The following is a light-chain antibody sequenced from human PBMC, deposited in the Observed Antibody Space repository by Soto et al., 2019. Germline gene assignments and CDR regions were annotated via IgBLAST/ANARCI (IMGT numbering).Light chain of an antibody. Sequence: QSVLTQPASVSGSPGQSITISCTGTSGDIGGYNYVSWYQQHPGKAPKLLISEVSNRPSGVSHRFSGSKSGNTASLTISGLQAEDEADYYCSSYTSSSTLFGGGTKLTVL. CDR2: EVS. J-gene: IGLJ2*01. CDR3: SSYTSSSTL. V-gene: IGLV2-14*01. CDR1: SGDIGGYNY.